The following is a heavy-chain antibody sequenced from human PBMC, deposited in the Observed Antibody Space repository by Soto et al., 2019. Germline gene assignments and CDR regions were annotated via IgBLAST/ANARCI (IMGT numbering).Heavy chain of an antibody. Sequence: RGSLRLSCAASGFTFSSYAMSWVRQAPGKGLEWVSAISGSGGSTYYANSVKGRFTISRDNSKNTLYLQMNSLRAEDTAVYYCANPYYDFWSGYFYYWGQGTLVTVSS. CDR1: GFTFSSYA. D-gene: IGHD3-3*01. J-gene: IGHJ4*02. V-gene: IGHV3-23*01. CDR2: ISGSGGST. CDR3: ANPYYDFWSGYFYY.